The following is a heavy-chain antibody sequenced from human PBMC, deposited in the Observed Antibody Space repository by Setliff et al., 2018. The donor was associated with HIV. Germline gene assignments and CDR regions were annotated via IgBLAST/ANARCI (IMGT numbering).Heavy chain of an antibody. D-gene: IGHD3-22*01. J-gene: IGHJ4*02. CDR2: IIPIFHTA. V-gene: IGHV1-69*13. CDR3: ARGHYDSSGYLYYFDF. Sequence: GASVKVSCKTSGGSLSNYGITWVRQAPGQGLEWMGGIIPIFHTANFAQKFQGRLSITAHESTSTAHMELSSLTSEDTAVYYCARGHYDSSGYLYYFDFWGQGTLVTVS. CDR1: GGSLSNYG.